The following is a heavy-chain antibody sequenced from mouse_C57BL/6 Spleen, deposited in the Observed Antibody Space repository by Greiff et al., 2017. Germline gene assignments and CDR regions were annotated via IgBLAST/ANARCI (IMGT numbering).Heavy chain of an antibody. D-gene: IGHD4-1*01. J-gene: IGHJ4*01. Sequence: DVQLQESGGGLVKPGGSLKLSCAASGFTFSDYGMHWVRQAPEKGLEWVAYISSGSSTIYYADTVKGRFTISRDNAKNTLFLQMTSLRSEDTAMYYCARPLGRNYAMDYWGQGTSVTVSS. V-gene: IGHV5-17*01. CDR1: GFTFSDYG. CDR2: ISSGSSTI. CDR3: ARPLGRNYAMDY.